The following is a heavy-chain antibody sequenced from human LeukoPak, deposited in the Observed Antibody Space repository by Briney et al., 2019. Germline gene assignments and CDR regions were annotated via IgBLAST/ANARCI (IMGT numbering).Heavy chain of an antibody. Sequence: GGSLRLSCAASGFTFSSYSMNWVRQAPGKGLEWVSSISSSSSYIYYADSVKGRFTISRDNAKNSLYLQMNSLRAEDTAVYYCASNYYGSGSYQNDYYYYGMDVWGQGTTVTVSS. V-gene: IGHV3-21*01. J-gene: IGHJ6*02. D-gene: IGHD3-10*01. CDR1: GFTFSSYS. CDR3: ASNYYGSGSYQNDYYYYGMDV. CDR2: ISSSSSYI.